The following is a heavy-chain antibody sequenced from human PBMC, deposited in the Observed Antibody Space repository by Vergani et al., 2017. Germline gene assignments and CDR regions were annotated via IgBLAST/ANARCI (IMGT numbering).Heavy chain of an antibody. Sequence: VQLVESGGGVVQPGTSLRLSCAASGFTFSACPMTWVRQAPGKGLEWVSAISARYPSTYYADSVKGRFTISKDISKNTLYLQMNSLRGDDTAVYYCARETRDTPSSLDYWGQGTLVTVSS. V-gene: IGHV3-23*04. J-gene: IGHJ4*02. CDR1: GFTFSACP. CDR2: ISARYPST. CDR3: ARETRDTPSSLDY. D-gene: IGHD5-24*01.